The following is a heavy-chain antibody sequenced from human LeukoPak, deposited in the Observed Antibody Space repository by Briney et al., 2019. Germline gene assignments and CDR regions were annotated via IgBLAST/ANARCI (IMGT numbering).Heavy chain of an antibody. D-gene: IGHD5-12*01. CDR3: ARSKYSGFYYFDY. J-gene: IGHJ4*02. V-gene: IGHV1-2*02. CDR1: GYTFTGYY. Sequence: ASVKVSCKASGYTFTGYYMHWVRQAPGQGLEWMGWINPNSGGTNYAQKFQGRVTMTRDTSISTAYMELSRLRSDDTAVYYCARSKYSGFYYFDYRGQGTLGTVSS. CDR2: INPNSGGT.